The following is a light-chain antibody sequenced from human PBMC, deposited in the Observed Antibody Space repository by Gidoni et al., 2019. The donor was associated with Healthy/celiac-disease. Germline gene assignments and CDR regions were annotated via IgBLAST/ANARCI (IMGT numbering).Light chain of an antibody. V-gene: IGLV3-19*01. CDR3: NSRDSSGNHLL. CDR2: GTN. Sequence: SSELTQDPAVSVALGQTVRITCQGDSLRSYYASWYQQKPGQAPVLVIYGTNNRPAGIPDRFSCSSSGNTASLTITGAQAEDEADYYCNSRDSSGNHLLFGGGTKLTVL. CDR1: SLRSYY. J-gene: IGLJ2*01.